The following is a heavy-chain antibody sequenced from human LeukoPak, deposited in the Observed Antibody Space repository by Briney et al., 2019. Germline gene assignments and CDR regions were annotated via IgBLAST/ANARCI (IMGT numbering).Heavy chain of an antibody. CDR2: INHSGST. CDR3: ARYGRRRVGAPTFDY. CDR1: GGSISSSSYY. Sequence: SETLSLTCTVSGGSISSSSYYWSWIRQPPGKGLEWIGEINHSGSTNYNPSLKSRVTISVDTSKNQFSLKLSSVTAADTAVYYCARYGRRRVGAPTFDYWGQGTLVTVSS. V-gene: IGHV4-39*07. D-gene: IGHD1-26*01. J-gene: IGHJ4*02.